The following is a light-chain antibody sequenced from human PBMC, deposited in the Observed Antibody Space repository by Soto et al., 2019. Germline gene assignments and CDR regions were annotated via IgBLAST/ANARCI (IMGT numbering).Light chain of an antibody. CDR2: DVS. Sequence: QPALTQPASVSGSPGQSLTISCTGKSRDVGGYNYVSWYQQHPGKAPKLMIYDVSNRPSGVSNRFSGSKSGNTASLTISGFLAEDEADYYCSSYTSSSTYVFGTGTKVTVL. CDR1: SRDVGGYNY. J-gene: IGLJ1*01. CDR3: SSYTSSSTYV. V-gene: IGLV2-14*01.